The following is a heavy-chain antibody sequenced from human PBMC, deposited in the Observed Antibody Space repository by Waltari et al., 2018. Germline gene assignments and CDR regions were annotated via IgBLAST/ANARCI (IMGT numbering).Heavy chain of an antibody. CDR3: ARATRDVVVVAATNDAFDI. D-gene: IGHD2-15*01. J-gene: IGHJ3*02. CDR1: GGTFSSYA. CDR2: IFPILGIA. Sequence: QVQLVQSGAEVKKPGSSVKVSCKASGGTFSSYAISWVRQAPGQGLEWMGGIFPILGIANYGQKFQGRVTITADESTSTAYMELSSLRSEDTAVYYCARATRDVVVVAATNDAFDIWGQGTMVTVSS. V-gene: IGHV1-69*04.